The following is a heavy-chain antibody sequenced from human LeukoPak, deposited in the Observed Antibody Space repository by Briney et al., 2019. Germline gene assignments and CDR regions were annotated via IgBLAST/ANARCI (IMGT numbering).Heavy chain of an antibody. CDR3: ARDGGGSLGFDAFDV. J-gene: IGHJ3*01. D-gene: IGHD1-26*01. Sequence: SVKVSCKASGGSFSSYAISWVRQAPGQGLEWMGGIIPIFGTANYAQKFQGRVTITADESTSTAYMELSSLRSEDTAVYYCARDGGGSLGFDAFDVWGQGTMVTVSS. CDR1: GGSFSSYA. V-gene: IGHV1-69*13. CDR2: IIPIFGTA.